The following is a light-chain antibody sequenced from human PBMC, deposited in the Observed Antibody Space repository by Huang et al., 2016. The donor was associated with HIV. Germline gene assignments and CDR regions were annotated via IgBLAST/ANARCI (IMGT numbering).Light chain of an antibody. J-gene: IGKJ4*01. CDR3: QQRGNWQLT. Sequence: EIVLTQSPATLSLSPGERATLSCRASPCLANYLAWYQQKPGQAPMLLIYDASNRATGIPARFSGSGSGTDFTLTISSLEPEDFAVYYCQQRGNWQLTFGGGTKVEIK. V-gene: IGKV3-11*01. CDR1: PCLANY. CDR2: DAS.